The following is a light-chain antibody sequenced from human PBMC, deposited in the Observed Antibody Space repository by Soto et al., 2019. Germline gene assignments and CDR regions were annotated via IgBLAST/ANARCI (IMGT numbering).Light chain of an antibody. CDR2: WSS. CDR1: HSLLYNSSHY. CDR3: QQYYTTPYT. Sequence: VVTQFPDSLTVSLGGRAAIDCKSSHSLLYNSSHYLAWYQQKPGQPPKLLIYWSSTRESGVPARFSGSGSGTNFTLTISGLQAEDAAVYYCQQYYTTPYTFGQGTKLAI. V-gene: IGKV4-1*01. J-gene: IGKJ2*01.